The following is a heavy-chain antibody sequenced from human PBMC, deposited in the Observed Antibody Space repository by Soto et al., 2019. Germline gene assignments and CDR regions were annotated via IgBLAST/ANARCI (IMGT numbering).Heavy chain of an antibody. V-gene: IGHV5-51*01. J-gene: IGHJ6*02. D-gene: IGHD5-12*01. CDR2: IYPADSDT. Sequence: PGGSRKTSCRGLGYSFTCFWRGLVRQRPGKGAEWMGIIYPADSDTRYSTSFQGQVTISVDKSISTAYLQWSRLKASDTAMYYSARLAHVDIYEDYYYYYGMDVWGQGTTVTVSS. CDR3: ARLAHVDIYEDYYYYYGMDV. CDR1: GYSFTCFW.